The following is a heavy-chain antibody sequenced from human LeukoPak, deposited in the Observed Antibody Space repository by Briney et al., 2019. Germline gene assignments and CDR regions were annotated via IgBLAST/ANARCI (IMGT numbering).Heavy chain of an antibody. D-gene: IGHD1-20*01. V-gene: IGHV4-34*01. Sequence: SETLSLTCAVYGGSFSGYYWSWIRQPPGKGLEWVGEINHSGSTNYNPSLKSRVTISVDTSKNQFSLKLSSVTAADTAVYYCASNKWNTYFDYWGQGTLVTASS. CDR3: ASNKWNTYFDY. J-gene: IGHJ4*02. CDR2: INHSGST. CDR1: GGSFSGYY.